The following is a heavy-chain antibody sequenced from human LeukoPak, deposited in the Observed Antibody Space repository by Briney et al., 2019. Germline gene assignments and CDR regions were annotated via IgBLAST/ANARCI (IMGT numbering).Heavy chain of an antibody. Sequence: ASVKVSCKASRYTFTSYDINWVRQATGQGLEWMGWMNPNSGNTGFAQKFQGRVTMTRNTSISTAYMELSSLRSEDTAVYYCARGRVRDIVTGYYLGYDYWGQGTLVTVSS. D-gene: IGHD3-9*01. CDR1: RYTFTSYD. CDR2: MNPNSGNT. J-gene: IGHJ4*02. V-gene: IGHV1-8*01. CDR3: ARGRVRDIVTGYYLGYDY.